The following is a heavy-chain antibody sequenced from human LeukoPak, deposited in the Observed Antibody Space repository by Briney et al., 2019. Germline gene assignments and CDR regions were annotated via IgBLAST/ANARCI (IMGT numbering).Heavy chain of an antibody. V-gene: IGHV4-39*07. CDR3: ARDRRSIVVAGTDWFDP. D-gene: IGHD6-19*01. CDR1: VGSVSSSSYY. Sequence: ADTLSLTCTVSVGSVSSSSYYGGWIRQPPGKGLEWIGRIYYSGSTYYNPSLKSRVTISVDTSKNQFSLKLSSVTAADTAVYYCARDRRSIVVAGTDWFDPWGQGNLVSVSS. CDR2: IYYSGST. J-gene: IGHJ5*02.